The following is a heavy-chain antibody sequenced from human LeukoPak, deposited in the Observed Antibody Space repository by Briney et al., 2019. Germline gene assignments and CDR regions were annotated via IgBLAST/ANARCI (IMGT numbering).Heavy chain of an antibody. D-gene: IGHD6-19*01. J-gene: IGHJ4*02. Sequence: GGSLRLSCTASGFNFADYTMSWFRQAPGKGLEWVSGINWNGGSTGYADSVKGRFTISRDNAKNSLYLQMDSLSAEDTAFYYCAKNLGSGWYFPFDYWGQGTLVTVSS. CDR2: INWNGGST. V-gene: IGHV3-20*04. CDR1: GFNFADYT. CDR3: AKNLGSGWYFPFDY.